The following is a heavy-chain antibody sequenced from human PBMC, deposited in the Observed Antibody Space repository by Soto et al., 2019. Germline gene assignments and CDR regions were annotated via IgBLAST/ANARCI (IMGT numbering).Heavy chain of an antibody. CDR2: IYHSGST. D-gene: IGHD3-16*01. Sequence: QLQLQESGSGLVKPSQTLSLTCAVSGGSISSGGYSWSWIRQPPGKGLEWIGYIYHSGSTYYNPSLQTRVTLSVDRSKNQFSLELSSVTAGDTAVYYCARGGGYTFDYWGQGTLVTVSS. CDR1: GGSISSGGYS. V-gene: IGHV4-30-2*01. CDR3: ARGGGYTFDY. J-gene: IGHJ4*02.